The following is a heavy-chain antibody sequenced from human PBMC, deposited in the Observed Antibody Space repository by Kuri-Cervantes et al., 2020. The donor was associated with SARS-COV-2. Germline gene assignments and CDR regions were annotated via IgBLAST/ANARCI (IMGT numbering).Heavy chain of an antibody. CDR2: IKSKTDGGTT. V-gene: IGHV3-15*05. CDR1: GFTFSNAW. Sequence: GGSLRLSCAASGFTFSNAWMSWVRQAPGKGLEWVGRIKSKTDGGTTDYAAPVKGRFTISRDDSKNTLYLQMNSLRAEDTAVYYCARGPLYSSSWYDWFDPWGQGTLVTVSS. J-gene: IGHJ5*02. D-gene: IGHD6-13*01. CDR3: ARGPLYSSSWYDWFDP.